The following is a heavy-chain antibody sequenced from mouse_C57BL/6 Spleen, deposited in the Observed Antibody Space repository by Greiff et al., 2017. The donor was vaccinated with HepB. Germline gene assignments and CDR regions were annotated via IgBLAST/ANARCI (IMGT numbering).Heavy chain of an antibody. CDR3: ARRYYGSSWDYYAMDY. V-gene: IGHV1-50*01. D-gene: IGHD1-1*01. CDR1: GYTFTSYW. J-gene: IGHJ4*01. CDR2: IDPSDSYT. Sequence: QVQLQQPGAELVKPGASVKLSCKASGYTFTSYWMQWVKQRPGQGLEWIGEIDPSDSYTNYNQKFKGKATLTVDTSSSTAYMQLSSLTSEDSVVYYCARRYYGSSWDYYAMDYWGQGTSVTVSS.